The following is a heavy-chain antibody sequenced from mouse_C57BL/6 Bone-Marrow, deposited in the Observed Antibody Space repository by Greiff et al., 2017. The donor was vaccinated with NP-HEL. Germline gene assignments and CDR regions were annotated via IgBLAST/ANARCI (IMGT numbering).Heavy chain of an antibody. CDR1: GFTFSSYA. D-gene: IGHD3-2*01. V-gene: IGHV5-9-1*02. J-gene: IGHJ3*01. Sequence: VQLKESGEGLVKPGGSLKLSCAASGFTFSSYAMSWVRQTPEKRLEWVAYISSGGDYIYYADTVKGRFTISRDNARNTLYLQMSSLKSEDTAMYYGTSPRQLAWFAYWGQGTLVTVSA. CDR3: TSPRQLAWFAY. CDR2: ISSGGDYI.